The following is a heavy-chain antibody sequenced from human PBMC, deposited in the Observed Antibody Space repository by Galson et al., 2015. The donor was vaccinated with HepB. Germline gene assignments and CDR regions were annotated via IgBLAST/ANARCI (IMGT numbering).Heavy chain of an antibody. J-gene: IGHJ5*02. V-gene: IGHV3-64D*06. CDR1: GFTFSACS. Sequence: SLRLSCAASGFTFSACSMHWVRQAPGQGLQYVATITSNGGGTYYADSVKDRFTISRDNSKNTVYLQMSSLRPDDTALYYCVKGSGGRRGSESPPYNHWGQGSRVTVSS. CDR2: ITSNGGGT. D-gene: IGHD3-10*01. CDR3: VKGSGGRRGSESPPYNH.